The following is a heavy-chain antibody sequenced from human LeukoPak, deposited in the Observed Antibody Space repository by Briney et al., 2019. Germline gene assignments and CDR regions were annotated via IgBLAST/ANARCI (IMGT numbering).Heavy chain of an antibody. CDR1: GGTFSSYA. CDR2: IIPIFGTA. D-gene: IGHD3-3*01. Sequence: SVKVSCKASGGTFSSYAISWVRQAPGQGLEWMGGIIPIFGTANYAQKFQGRVTITADESTSTAYMELSSLRSEDTAVYYFARGLIDFWRTGRGMDVWGQGTTVTVSS. CDR3: ARGLIDFWRTGRGMDV. J-gene: IGHJ6*02. V-gene: IGHV1-69*13.